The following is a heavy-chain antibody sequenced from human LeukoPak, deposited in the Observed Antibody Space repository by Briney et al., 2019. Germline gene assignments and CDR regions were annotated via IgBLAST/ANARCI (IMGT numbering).Heavy chain of an antibody. CDR2: ISSGSSYI. CDR3: ASFSSSGFDY. CDR1: GFTFSSYS. J-gene: IGHJ4*02. V-gene: IGHV3-21*01. D-gene: IGHD6-6*01. Sequence: PGGSLRLSCAASGFTFSSYSMNWVRQAPGKGLEWVSSISSGSSYIYYADYADSVKARFTISRDNAKNSLSLQMNSLRVEDTAVYYCASFSSSGFDYWGQGTLVTVSS.